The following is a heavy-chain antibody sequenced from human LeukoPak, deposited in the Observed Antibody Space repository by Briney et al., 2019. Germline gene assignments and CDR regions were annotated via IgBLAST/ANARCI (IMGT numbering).Heavy chain of an antibody. CDR3: ARMDSGASSPGRWFDP. J-gene: IGHJ5*02. CDR2: ISSSSSYI. V-gene: IGHV3-21*01. CDR1: GFTFSSYS. D-gene: IGHD3/OR15-3a*01. Sequence: GGSLRLSCAASGFTFSSYSMNWVRQAPGKGLEWVSSISSSSSYIYYADSVKGRFTISRDNAKNSLYLQMNSLRAEDTAVYYCARMDSGASSPGRWFDPWGQGTLVTVSS.